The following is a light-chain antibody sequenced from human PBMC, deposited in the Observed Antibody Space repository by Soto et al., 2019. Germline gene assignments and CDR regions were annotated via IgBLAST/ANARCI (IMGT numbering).Light chain of an antibody. CDR1: SSDIGAYNY. V-gene: IGLV2-14*01. CDR3: SSYTSSRTLV. J-gene: IGLJ1*01. CDR2: EVT. Sequence: QSVLTQRASVSGSPGQSITISCTGTSSDIGAYNYVSWFQQHPGKAPKLIIYEVTYRPSGVSNRFSGSKSGNTASLTISGLQADDEADYYCSSYTSSRTLVFGTGTKVTVL.